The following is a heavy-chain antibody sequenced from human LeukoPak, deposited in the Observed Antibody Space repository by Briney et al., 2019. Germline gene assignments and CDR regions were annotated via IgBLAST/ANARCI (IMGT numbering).Heavy chain of an antibody. CDR3: ARAGRGGFDFDY. J-gene: IGHJ4*02. V-gene: IGHV4-59*12. CDR2: IHYTGST. Sequence: SETLSLTCTVPGGSISSYYWSWIRQPPGKGLEWIGHIHYTGSTNYNPSLKSRVTISLDTSKNQFSLHLSSVTAADTAVYSCARAGRGGFDFDYWGQGALVTVSS. D-gene: IGHD3-16*01. CDR1: GGSISSYY.